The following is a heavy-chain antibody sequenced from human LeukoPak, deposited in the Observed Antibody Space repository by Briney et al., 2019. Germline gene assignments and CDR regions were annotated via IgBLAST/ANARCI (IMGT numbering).Heavy chain of an antibody. J-gene: IGHJ4*02. CDR3: ASGIVVVVAATYYFDY. CDR2: IYYSGST. Sequence: SETLSLTCTVSGGSISSSSYYWGWIRQPPGKGLEWIGSIYYSGSTYYNPSLKSRVTISVDTSKNQFSLKLSSVTAADTAVYYCASGIVVVVAATYYFDYWGQGTLATVSS. D-gene: IGHD2-15*01. V-gene: IGHV4-39*01. CDR1: GGSISSSSYY.